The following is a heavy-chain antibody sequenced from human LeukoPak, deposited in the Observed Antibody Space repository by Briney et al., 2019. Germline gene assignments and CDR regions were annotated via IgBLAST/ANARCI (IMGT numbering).Heavy chain of an antibody. CDR2: IRYDGSNK. CDR1: GFTFSSYG. D-gene: IGHD3-22*01. CDR3: ARDQGGYDPWYFDY. V-gene: IGHV3-30*02. J-gene: IGHJ4*02. Sequence: GGSLRLSCAASGFTFSSYGMHWVRQAPGKGLEWVAFIRYDGSNKYYADSVKGRFTISRDSSKNTLYLQMNSLRAEDTAVYYCARDQGGYDPWYFDYWGQGTLVTVSS.